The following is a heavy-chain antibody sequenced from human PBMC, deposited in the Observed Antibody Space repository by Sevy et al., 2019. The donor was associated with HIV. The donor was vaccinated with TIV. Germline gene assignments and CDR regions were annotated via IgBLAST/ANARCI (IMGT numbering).Heavy chain of an antibody. Sequence: GGSLRLSCAASGFTFDDYAMHWVRQAPGKGLEWVSLISWDGGSTYYADSVKGRFTISRDNSKNSLYLQMNSLRAEDTALYYCAKAENRGAGLSVPFDYWGQGTLVTVSS. CDR2: ISWDGGST. J-gene: IGHJ4*02. CDR3: AKAENRGAGLSVPFDY. V-gene: IGHV3-43D*03. CDR1: GFTFDDYA. D-gene: IGHD3-10*01.